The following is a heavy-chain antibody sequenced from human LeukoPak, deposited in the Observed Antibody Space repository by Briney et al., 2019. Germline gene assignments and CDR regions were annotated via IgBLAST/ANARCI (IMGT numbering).Heavy chain of an antibody. Sequence: TGGSLRLSCAASGFTFSNYSMNWVRQAPGKGLEWVSSIISNSNYIYYADSVKGRFTISRDNAKNSLYLQMNSLRAGDTAVYYCASSRIVAGIIDYWGQGTLVTVSS. V-gene: IGHV3-21*01. CDR2: IISNSNYI. J-gene: IGHJ4*02. D-gene: IGHD6-19*01. CDR3: ASSRIVAGIIDY. CDR1: GFTFSNYS.